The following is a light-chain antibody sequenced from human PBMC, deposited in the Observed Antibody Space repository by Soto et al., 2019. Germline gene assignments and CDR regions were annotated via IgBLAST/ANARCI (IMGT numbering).Light chain of an antibody. CDR3: TQATLPYT. CDR1: QSLVHSDGNSY. J-gene: IGKJ2*01. V-gene: IGKV2-24*01. Sequence: DFVMTQTPLSSPVTLGQPASISCRSSQSLVHSDGNSYLSWLHQRPGQPPRLLIYMISNRFSGGPDRLSGSGAGTDLTPKNSRVDPEDVGVYYCTQATLPYTFGQGPKLEIK. CDR2: MIS.